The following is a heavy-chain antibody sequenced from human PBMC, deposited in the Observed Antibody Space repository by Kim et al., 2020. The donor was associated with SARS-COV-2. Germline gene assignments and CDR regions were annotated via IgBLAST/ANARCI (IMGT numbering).Heavy chain of an antibody. Sequence: PSLKSRVTISVDTSKNQFSLKLSSVTAADTAVYYCARAPMWVAAAGTLADWGQGTLVTVSS. J-gene: IGHJ4*02. V-gene: IGHV4-59*01. CDR3: ARAPMWVAAAGTLAD. D-gene: IGHD6-13*01.